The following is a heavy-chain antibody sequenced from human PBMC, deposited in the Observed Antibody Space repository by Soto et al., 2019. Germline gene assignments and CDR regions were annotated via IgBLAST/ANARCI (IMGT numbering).Heavy chain of an antibody. V-gene: IGHV1-2*04. CDR2: MNPNTGGT. J-gene: IGHJ6*02. CDR3: ARVSITYYYYALDV. CDR1: GYTFTDYY. Sequence: QVQLVQSGAEVKKPGASVKVSCKASGYTFTDYYIHWVRQAPGQGLEWMGWMNPNTGGTNYAQKFQGWVTMTRDTSISTAYMELIRLTSDATAVYFCARVSITYYYYALDVWGQGTTVTVSS.